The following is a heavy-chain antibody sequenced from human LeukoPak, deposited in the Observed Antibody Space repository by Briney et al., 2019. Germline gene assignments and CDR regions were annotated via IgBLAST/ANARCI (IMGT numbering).Heavy chain of an antibody. D-gene: IGHD1-1*01. V-gene: IGHV3-64*01. J-gene: IGHJ4*02. Sequence: GGSLRLSCAASGFTFSSYAVHWVRQAPGKGLEYVSGISSNGGDTHYANSVKGRFTISRDDSKKTLFLQMGSLRVEDMAVYYCVRRTTAGPFDYWGQGTLVTVSS. CDR2: ISSNGGDT. CDR3: VRRTTAGPFDY. CDR1: GFTFSSYA.